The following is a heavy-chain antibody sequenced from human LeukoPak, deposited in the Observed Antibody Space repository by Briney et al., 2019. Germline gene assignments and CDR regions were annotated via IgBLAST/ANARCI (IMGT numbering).Heavy chain of an antibody. CDR2: ISYDGSNK. CDR1: GFTFSSYG. CDR3: AKDQTYYYDSSGYYGYFDY. J-gene: IGHJ4*02. V-gene: IGHV3-30*18. D-gene: IGHD3-22*01. Sequence: TGGSLRLSCAASGFTFSSYGMHWVRQAPGKGLEWVAVISYDGSNKYYADSVKGRFTISRDNSKNTLYLQMNSLRAEDTAVYYCAKDQTYYYDSSGYYGYFDYWGQGTQVTVSS.